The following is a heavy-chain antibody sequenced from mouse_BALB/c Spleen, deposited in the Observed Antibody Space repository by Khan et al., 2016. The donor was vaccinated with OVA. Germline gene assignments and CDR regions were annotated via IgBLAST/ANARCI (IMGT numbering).Heavy chain of an antibody. CDR1: GYSITSEYA. CDR2: INYSGNT. CDR3: ARKDYYDYDPFPY. Sequence: EVKLVESGPGLVKPSQSLSLTCTVTGYSITSEYAWNWIRQFPGNKLEWMGYINYSGNTRFNPSLKSRTSITRDTSKNQFFLHWNSVTTEDTATYFCARKDYYDYDPFPYWGQGTLVTVSA. J-gene: IGHJ3*01. D-gene: IGHD2-4*01. V-gene: IGHV3-2*02.